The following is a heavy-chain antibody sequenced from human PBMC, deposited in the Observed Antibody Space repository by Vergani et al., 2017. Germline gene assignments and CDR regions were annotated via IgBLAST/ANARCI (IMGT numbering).Heavy chain of an antibody. J-gene: IGHJ5*02. CDR3: FCGSSMGWFDP. CDR1: GFTFSSYS. V-gene: IGHV3-21*01. D-gene: IGHD6-13*01. Sequence: EVQLVESGGGLVKPGGSLRLSCAASGFTFSSYSMNWVRQAPGKGLEWVSSISSSSSYIYYADSVKGRFTISRDNAKNSLYLQMNSLRAEDTAVYYCFCGSSMGWFDPWSQVTLLTDSS. CDR2: ISSSSSYI.